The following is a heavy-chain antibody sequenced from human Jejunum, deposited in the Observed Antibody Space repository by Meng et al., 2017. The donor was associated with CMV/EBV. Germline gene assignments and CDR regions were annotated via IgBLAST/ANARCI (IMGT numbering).Heavy chain of an antibody. J-gene: IGHJ5*02. D-gene: IGHD4-11*01. CDR3: ARAHNDYSINS. Sequence: SGGSISTYYWNWIRQPPGKGGKGLEWIGYIYYSETTYYNPSLKSRVTISVDTAKNQFSLKLNSVTAADTAVYFCARAHNDYSINSWGQGTLVTVSS. CDR2: IYYSETT. CDR1: GGSISTYY. V-gene: IGHV4-59*01.